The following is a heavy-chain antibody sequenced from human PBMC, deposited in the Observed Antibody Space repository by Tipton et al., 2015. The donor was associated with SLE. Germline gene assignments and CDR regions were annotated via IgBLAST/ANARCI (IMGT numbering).Heavy chain of an antibody. J-gene: IGHJ5*02. CDR1: GFTFSNYA. V-gene: IGHV3-30*04. CDR3: ARAGQEYIVSTNLGTASWFDP. CDR2: ISFDGSNK. Sequence: SLRLSCAASGFTFSNYAIHWVRQAPGKGLEWVAVISFDGSNKFSADSVKGRFTISRDNSKNTVYLQMDSLRTEDTALYYCARAGQEYIVSTNLGTASWFDPWGQGTLVTVSS. D-gene: IGHD5/OR15-5a*01.